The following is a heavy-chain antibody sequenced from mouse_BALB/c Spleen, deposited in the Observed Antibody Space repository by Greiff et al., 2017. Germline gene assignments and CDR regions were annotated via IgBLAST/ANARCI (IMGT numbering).Heavy chain of an antibody. J-gene: IGHJ3*01. CDR1: GYSITSDYA. V-gene: IGHV3-2*02. D-gene: IGHD2-1*01. CDR3: AREGIYYGIPWFAY. CDR2: ISYSGST. Sequence: ESGPGLVKPSQSLSLTCTVTGYSITSDYAWNWIRQFPGNKLEWMGYISYSGSTSYNPSLKSRISITRDTSKNQFFLQLNSVTTEDTATYYCAREGIYYGIPWFAYWGQGTLVTVSA.